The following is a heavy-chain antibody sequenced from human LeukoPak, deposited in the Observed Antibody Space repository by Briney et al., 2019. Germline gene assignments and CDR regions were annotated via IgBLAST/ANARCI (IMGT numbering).Heavy chain of an antibody. J-gene: IGHJ4*02. CDR1: GYTFTGYY. CDR2: ISAYNGNT. D-gene: IGHD4/OR15-4a*01. V-gene: IGHV1-18*04. CDR3: ARSFFGAPLDY. Sequence: GASVKVSCKASGYTFTGYYMHWVRQAPGQGLEWMGWISAYNGNTNYAQKLQGRVTMTTDTSTSTAYMELRSLRSDDTAVYYCARSFFGAPLDYWGQGTLVTVSS.